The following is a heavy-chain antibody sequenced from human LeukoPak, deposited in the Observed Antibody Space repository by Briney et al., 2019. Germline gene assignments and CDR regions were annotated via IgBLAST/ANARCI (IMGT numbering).Heavy chain of an antibody. J-gene: IGHJ4*02. CDR1: GFTFNIAW. D-gene: IGHD2-21*02. CDR3: TTDSPIVVVTAIQP. CDR2: IKSKTDGGTA. Sequence: PGGSLRLSCAASGFTFNIAWMTWVRQAPGKGLEWVGRIKSKTDGGTAEYAAPVKGRFITSRDDSKNTLYLQMNSLETEDTAVYYCTTDSPIVVVTAIQPWGQGTLVTVSS. V-gene: IGHV3-15*01.